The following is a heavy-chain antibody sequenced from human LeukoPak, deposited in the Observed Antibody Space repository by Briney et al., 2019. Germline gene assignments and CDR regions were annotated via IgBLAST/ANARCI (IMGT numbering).Heavy chain of an antibody. CDR1: GFTFSSYW. CDR3: AKDHLTMSSPDY. CDR2: ISGSGGST. J-gene: IGHJ4*02. Sequence: PGGSLRLSCVISGFTFSSYWVTWVRQAPGKGLEWVSAISGSGGSTYYADSVKGRFTISRDNSKNTLYLQMNSLRAEDTAVYYCAKDHLTMSSPDYWGQGTLVTVSS. V-gene: IGHV3-23*01. D-gene: IGHD3-22*01.